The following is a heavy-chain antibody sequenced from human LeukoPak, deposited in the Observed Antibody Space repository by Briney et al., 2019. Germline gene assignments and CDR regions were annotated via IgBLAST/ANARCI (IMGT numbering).Heavy chain of an antibody. D-gene: IGHD1-26*01. CDR2: IKSKTDGGTT. Sequence: PGGSLRLSCAASGFTFSNALMTWVRQAPGKGLEWVGHIKSKTDGGTTDCAAAVKGRFGISRDDSKNALYLQMNSLKTEDTALYYCTTWDGVAWGQGTMVTVSS. J-gene: IGHJ3*01. V-gene: IGHV3-15*01. CDR3: TTWDGVA. CDR1: GFTFSNAL.